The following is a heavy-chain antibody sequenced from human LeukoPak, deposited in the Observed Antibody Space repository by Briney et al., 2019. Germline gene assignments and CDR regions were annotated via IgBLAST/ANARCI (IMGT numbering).Heavy chain of an antibody. V-gene: IGHV4-30-2*01. D-gene: IGHD6-13*01. J-gene: IGHJ4*02. Sequence: SETLSLTCAVSGGSISSGGYSWSWIRQPPEKGLEWIGYIYHSGSAYYNPSLKSRVTTSVDRSKNQFSLKLSSVTAADTAVYYCARVRMSAAGPYYFDYWGQGTLVTVSS. CDR1: GGSISSGGYS. CDR2: IYHSGSA. CDR3: ARVRMSAAGPYYFDY.